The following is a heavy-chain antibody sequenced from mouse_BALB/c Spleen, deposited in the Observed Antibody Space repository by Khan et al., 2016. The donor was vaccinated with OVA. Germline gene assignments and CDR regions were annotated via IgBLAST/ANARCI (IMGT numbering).Heavy chain of an antibody. J-gene: IGHJ3*01. CDR2: IDPENGDT. D-gene: IGHD2-1*01. V-gene: IGHV14-1*02. Sequence: EVQLKQSGAELVRPGALVKLSCKASGFTIEDYYMNWVKQRPEEGLEWIGWIDPENGDTIYDPKFQGKASITADTSSNTAYLQLSSLTSEDTAVYYCARRGYGNYWFAYWGQGTLVTVSA. CDR3: ARRGYGNYWFAY. CDR1: GFTIEDYY.